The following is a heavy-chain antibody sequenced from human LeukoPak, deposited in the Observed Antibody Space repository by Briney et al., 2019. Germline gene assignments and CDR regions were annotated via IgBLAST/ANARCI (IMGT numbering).Heavy chain of an antibody. CDR2: INPNSGGT. CDR1: GYTFTGYY. J-gene: IGHJ6*03. V-gene: IGHV1-2*02. Sequence: ASVKVSCKASGYTFTGYYMHWVRQAPGQGLEWMGWINPNSGGTNYAQKFQGRVTMTRDTSISTAYMELSRLRSDDTAVYYCGRVLDYVGTSFRPPEKYYYYYIDVWGQGTTVAVSS. CDR3: GRVLDYVGTSFRPPEKYYYYYIDV. D-gene: IGHD3-16*01.